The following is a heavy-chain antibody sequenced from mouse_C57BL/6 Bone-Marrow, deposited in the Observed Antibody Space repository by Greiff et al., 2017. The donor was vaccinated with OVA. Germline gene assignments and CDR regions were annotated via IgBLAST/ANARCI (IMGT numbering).Heavy chain of an antibody. D-gene: IGHD2-12*01. J-gene: IGHJ2*01. CDR3: TTDDDFDY. CDR1: GFNIKDDY. CDR2: IDPENGDT. Sequence: SGAELVRPGASVKLSCTASGFNIKDDYMHWVKQRPEQGLEWIGWIDPENGDTEYASKFQGKATITADTSSNTAYLQLSSLTSEDTAVYYCTTDDDFDYWGQGTTLTVSS. V-gene: IGHV14-4*01.